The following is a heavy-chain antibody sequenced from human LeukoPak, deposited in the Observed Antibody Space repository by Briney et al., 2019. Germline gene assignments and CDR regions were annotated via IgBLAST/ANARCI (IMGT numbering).Heavy chain of an antibody. CDR3: ARSAGYYFDY. D-gene: IGHD1-14*01. CDR1: GGSISSYY. Sequence: SETLSLTCTVSGGSISSYYWSWIRQPPGKGLEWIGYIYYSGSTNYYPPLKSRVTVSVDTSKNQFSLKLSSVTAADTAVYYCARSAGYYFDYWGQGTLVTVSS. V-gene: IGHV4-59*01. J-gene: IGHJ4*02. CDR2: IYYSGST.